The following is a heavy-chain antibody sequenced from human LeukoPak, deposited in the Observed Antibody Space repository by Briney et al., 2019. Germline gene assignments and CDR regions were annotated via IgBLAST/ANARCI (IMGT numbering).Heavy chain of an antibody. CDR3: ARRRELMSTKIYYFDY. CDR2: INHSGST. V-gene: IGHV4-34*01. CDR1: GGSFSGYY. D-gene: IGHD1-26*01. Sequence: SETLSLTCAVYGGSFSGYYWSWIRQPPGKGLEWIGEINHSGSTNYNPSLKSRVTISVDTSKNQFSLKLSSVTAADTAVYHCARRRELMSTKIYYFDYWGQGTLVTVSS. J-gene: IGHJ4*02.